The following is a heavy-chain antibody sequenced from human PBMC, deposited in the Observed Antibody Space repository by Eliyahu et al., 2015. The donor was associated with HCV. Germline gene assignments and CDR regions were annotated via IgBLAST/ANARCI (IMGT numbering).Heavy chain of an antibody. D-gene: IGHD1-26*01. CDR3: AKXVGSTPPFDN. CDR2: VXYDGSIK. Sequence: QVQLVESGGGVVQPGRSLXLSCAASGFSFINFGMHWVRQAPGEGLEWVAVVXYDGSIKYXADSVKGRFSISRDNSKSTLYLQMNSLRADDTAVYYCAKXVGSTPPFDNWGQGTLVTVSS. V-gene: IGHV3-30*18. J-gene: IGHJ4*02. CDR1: GFSFINFG.